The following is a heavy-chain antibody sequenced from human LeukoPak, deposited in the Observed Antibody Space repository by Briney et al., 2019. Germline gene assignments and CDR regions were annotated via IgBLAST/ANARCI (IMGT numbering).Heavy chain of an antibody. CDR2: IYPGDSDT. Sequence: GEPLKISRKGSGYSFTSYWIGWVRQMPGKGLEWMGIIYPGDSDTRYSPSFQGQVTISADKSISTAYLQWSSLKASDTAMYYCARHMYYYGSGSLGFAFGYWGQGTLVTVSS. CDR1: GYSFTSYW. CDR3: ARHMYYYGSGSLGFAFGY. J-gene: IGHJ4*02. D-gene: IGHD3-10*01. V-gene: IGHV5-51*01.